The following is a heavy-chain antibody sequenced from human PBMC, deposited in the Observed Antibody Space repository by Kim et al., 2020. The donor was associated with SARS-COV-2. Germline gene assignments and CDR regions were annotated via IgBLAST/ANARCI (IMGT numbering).Heavy chain of an antibody. CDR3: ASRFGEVYGMDV. V-gene: IGHV1-69*04. Sequence: SVKVSCKASGGTFSSYAISWVRQAPGQGLEWMGRIIPILGIANYAQKFQGRVTITADKSTSTAYMELSSLRSEDTAVYYCASRFGEVYGMDVWGQGTTVTVSS. CDR1: GGTFSSYA. J-gene: IGHJ6*02. CDR2: IIPILGIA. D-gene: IGHD3-10*01.